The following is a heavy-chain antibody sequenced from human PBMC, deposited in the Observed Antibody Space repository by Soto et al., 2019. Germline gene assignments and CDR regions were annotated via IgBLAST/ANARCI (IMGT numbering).Heavy chain of an antibody. CDR1: CGSFSGYY. J-gene: IGHJ5*02. CDR3: ARRGRGVVVPAASYWFDP. Sequence: SETLSLTCAVYCGSFSGYYWSWIRQPPGKGLEWIGEINHSGSTNYNPSLKSRVTISVDTSKNQFSLKLSSVTAADTAVYYCARRGRGVVVPAASYWFDPWGQGTLVTVS. D-gene: IGHD2-2*01. CDR2: INHSGST. V-gene: IGHV4-34*01.